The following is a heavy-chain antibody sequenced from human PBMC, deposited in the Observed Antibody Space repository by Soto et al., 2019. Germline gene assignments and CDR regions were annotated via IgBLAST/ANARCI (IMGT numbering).Heavy chain of an antibody. CDR2: ISYDGSNK. Sequence: QVQLVESGGGVVQPGRSLRLSCAASGFTFSSYAMHWVRQAPGKGLEWVAVISYDGSNKYYADSVKGRFTISRDNSKNTLYLQMNSLRAEDTAVYYCARGPVLLWFGELLYRPYYYGMDVWGQGTTVTVSS. CDR1: GFTFSSYA. CDR3: ARGPVLLWFGELLYRPYYYGMDV. J-gene: IGHJ6*02. V-gene: IGHV3-30-3*01. D-gene: IGHD3-10*01.